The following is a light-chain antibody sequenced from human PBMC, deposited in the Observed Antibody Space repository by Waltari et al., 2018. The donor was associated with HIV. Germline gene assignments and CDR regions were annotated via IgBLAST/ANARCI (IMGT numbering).Light chain of an antibody. Sequence: SYELTQPLSVSVALGQTAKVPCGGNSIGSKSVHWYKQRPGQAPVLVIYGDTNRPAGIPDRFSGSNSGNTATLTISSAQAGDEADYYCQVWDKNTGIFGTGTKVTVL. CDR2: GDT. J-gene: IGLJ1*01. CDR1: SIGSKS. V-gene: IGLV3-9*01. CDR3: QVWDKNTGI.